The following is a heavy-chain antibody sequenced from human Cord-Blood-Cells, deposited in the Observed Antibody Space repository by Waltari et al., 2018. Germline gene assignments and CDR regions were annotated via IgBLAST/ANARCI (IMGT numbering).Heavy chain of an antibody. CDR2: MNPNSGNT. J-gene: IGHJ3*02. Sequence: QVQLVQSGAEVKKPGASVKVSCQASGYTFTSYDINWVRQATGQGLEWMGWMNPNSGNTGYAQKFQGRVTITRNTSISTAYMELSSLRSEDTAVYYCARAPYDFWSGYYDAFDIWGQGTMVTVSS. D-gene: IGHD3-3*01. V-gene: IGHV1-8*03. CDR3: ARAPYDFWSGYYDAFDI. CDR1: GYTFTSYD.